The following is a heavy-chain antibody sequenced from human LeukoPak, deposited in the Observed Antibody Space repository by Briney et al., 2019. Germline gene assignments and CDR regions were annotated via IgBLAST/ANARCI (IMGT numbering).Heavy chain of an antibody. CDR2: VFHSGST. J-gene: IGHJ4*02. Sequence: PSETLSLTCTVSDYSISSASYWGWIRQPPGKGLEWIGSVFHSGSTYYNPSLKSRVTISVDTSKNQFSLKLNSVTAADTAVYCCARVTSGRFFDYWGQGTLVTVSS. CDR3: ARVTSGRFFDY. CDR1: DYSISSASY. D-gene: IGHD6-19*01. V-gene: IGHV4-38-2*02.